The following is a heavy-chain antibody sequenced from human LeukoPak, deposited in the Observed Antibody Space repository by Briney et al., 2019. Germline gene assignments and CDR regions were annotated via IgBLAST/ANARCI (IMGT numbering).Heavy chain of an antibody. CDR1: GLTFRSNG. J-gene: IGHJ4*02. CDR3: AKHSYRVDSFTDY. Sequence: GGSLRLSCAASGLTFRSNGMDWVRQAPGKGLEWVAVISYDGSNKYYADSVKGRFTISRDNSKNTLYLQMNSLRAEDTAVYYCAKHSYRVDSFTDYWGQGTLVTVSS. CDR2: ISYDGSNK. V-gene: IGHV3-30*18. D-gene: IGHD5-12*01.